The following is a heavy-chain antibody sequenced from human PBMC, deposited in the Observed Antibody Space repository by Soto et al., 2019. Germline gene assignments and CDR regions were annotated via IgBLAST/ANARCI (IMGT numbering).Heavy chain of an antibody. J-gene: IGHJ4*02. CDR3: ARGPLYCSGGSCYSHFDY. D-gene: IGHD2-15*01. Sequence: EVQLVESGGGLVQPGGSLRLSCAASGFTFSSYSMNWVRQAPGKGLEWVSYISSSSSNIYYADSVKGRFTTSRDNAKNSLYLQMNSLRDEDTAVYYCARGPLYCSGGSCYSHFDYWGQGTLVTVSS. CDR1: GFTFSSYS. V-gene: IGHV3-48*02. CDR2: ISSSSSNI.